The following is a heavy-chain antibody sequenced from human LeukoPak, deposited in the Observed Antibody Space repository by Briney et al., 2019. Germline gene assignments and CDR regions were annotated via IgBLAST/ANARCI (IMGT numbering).Heavy chain of an antibody. J-gene: IGHJ3*02. D-gene: IGHD2-2*01. CDR2: ISGSGGST. CDR1: GFTFSSYA. Sequence: GGSLRLTCAASGFTFSSYAMSWVRQAPGKGLEWVSAISGSGGSTYYADSVKGRFTISRDNSKNTLYLQMNSLRAEDTAVYYCAKHNVAYVVPAADAFDIWGQGTMVTVSS. V-gene: IGHV3-23*01. CDR3: AKHNVAYVVPAADAFDI.